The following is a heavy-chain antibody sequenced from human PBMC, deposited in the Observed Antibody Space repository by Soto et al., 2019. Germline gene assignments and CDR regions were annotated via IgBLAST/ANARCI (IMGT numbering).Heavy chain of an antibody. J-gene: IGHJ4*02. Sequence: QVQLVESGGGVVQPGRSLRLSCAASGFPFTTYGMHWVREGPGKGLEWVAVISYDGSNKFYADSVKGRFTISRDNXXXXXXXXXXXXXXXXXXXXXXXXXXXXXXYRGQGTLVTVSS. CDR3: XXXXXXXXY. V-gene: IGHV3-30*03. CDR1: GFPFTTYG. CDR2: ISYDGSNK.